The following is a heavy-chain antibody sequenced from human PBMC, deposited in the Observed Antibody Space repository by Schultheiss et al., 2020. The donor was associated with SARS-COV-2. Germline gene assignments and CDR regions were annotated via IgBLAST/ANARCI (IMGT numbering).Heavy chain of an antibody. D-gene: IGHD6-19*01. CDR1: GGSISSYY. CDR3: ARNLIAVAGFNY. V-gene: IGHV4-59*01. CDR2: IYYSGST. J-gene: IGHJ4*02. Sequence: SETLSLTCTVSGGSISSYYWSWIRQPPGKGLEWIGYIYYSGSTNYNPSLKSRVTISVDTSKNQFSLKLSSVTAADTAVYYCARNLIAVAGFNYWGQGTLVTVSS.